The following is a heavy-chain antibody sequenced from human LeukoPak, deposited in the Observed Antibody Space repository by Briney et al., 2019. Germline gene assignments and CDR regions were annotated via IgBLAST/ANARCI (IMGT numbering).Heavy chain of an antibody. CDR1: GYTLTELS. J-gene: IGHJ6*02. CDR2: FDPEDGET. Sequence: EASVKVSCKVSGYTLTELSMHWVRQAPGKGLEWMGGFDPEDGETIYAQKFQGRVTMTEDTSTDTAYMELSSLRSEDTAVYYCATDRGTTMVSKYYYYGMDVWGQGTTVTVSS. CDR3: ATDRGTTMVSKYYYYGMDV. V-gene: IGHV1-24*01. D-gene: IGHD4-23*01.